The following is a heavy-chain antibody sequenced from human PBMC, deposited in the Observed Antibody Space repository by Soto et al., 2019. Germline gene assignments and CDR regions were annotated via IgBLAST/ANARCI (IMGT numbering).Heavy chain of an antibody. CDR1: GYTFTSYG. V-gene: IGHV1-18*01. J-gene: IGHJ6*02. D-gene: IGHD2-2*02. Sequence: ASVKVSCKVSGYTFTSYGISWVRQAPGQGLEWMGWISAYNGNTNYAQKLQGRVTMTTDTSTSTAYMELRSLRSDDTAVYYCARGGGYCSSTSCYTAYYYGMDVWGQGTTVTVSS. CDR3: ARGGGYCSSTSCYTAYYYGMDV. CDR2: ISAYNGNT.